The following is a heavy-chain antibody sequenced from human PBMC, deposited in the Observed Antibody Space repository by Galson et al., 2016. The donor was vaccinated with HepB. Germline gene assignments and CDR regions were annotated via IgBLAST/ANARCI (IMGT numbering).Heavy chain of an antibody. CDR3: AKEGYNYDDFDY. V-gene: IGHV3-23*01. D-gene: IGHD5-18*01. CDR1: GFTFSSYA. Sequence: SLRLSCAASGFTFSSYAMSWVRQAPGKGLEWVSSISGSGGSKYYADFVKGRFTISSDTSKNTLYLQMNSLRAEDTAVYYCAKEGYNYDDFDYRGQGTLVTVSS. J-gene: IGHJ4*02. CDR2: ISGSGGSK.